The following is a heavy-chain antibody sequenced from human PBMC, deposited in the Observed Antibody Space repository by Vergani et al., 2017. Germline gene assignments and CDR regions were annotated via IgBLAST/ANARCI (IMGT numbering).Heavy chain of an antibody. J-gene: IGHJ4*02. V-gene: IGHV3-23*01. D-gene: IGHD3-10*01. Sequence: EVQLLESGGGLVQPGGSLRLSCAASGFTFSSYAMSWVRQAPGKGLEWVSAISGSGGSTYYADSVKGRFTISRDNSKNKLYLQMNSLRAEDTAVYYCAKDFLATYYYGSGSYSGFDYWGQGTLVTVSS. CDR1: GFTFSSYA. CDR3: AKDFLATYYYGSGSYSGFDY. CDR2: ISGSGGST.